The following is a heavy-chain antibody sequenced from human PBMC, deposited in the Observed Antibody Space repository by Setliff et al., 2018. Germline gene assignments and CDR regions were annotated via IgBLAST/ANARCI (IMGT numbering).Heavy chain of an antibody. CDR1: GFSFSSHG. V-gene: IGHV3-30*02. D-gene: IGHD3-3*01. CDR2: INFDGYHK. Sequence: GGSLRLSCAASGFSFSSHGMHWVRQAPGKGLEWVATINFDGYHKFYADSVKGRFTISRDNSKNTLYLQMNSLRVEDTAHYYCWYDFWGQGTLVTVSS. CDR3: WYDF. J-gene: IGHJ4*02.